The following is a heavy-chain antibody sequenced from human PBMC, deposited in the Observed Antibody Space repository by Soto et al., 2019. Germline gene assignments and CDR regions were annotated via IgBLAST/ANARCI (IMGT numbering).Heavy chain of an antibody. J-gene: IGHJ4*02. CDR2: LYNTEST. Sequence: SETLSLTCTVSGASISSYYWSWIRQPPGKGLEWIGYLYNTESTSYNPSLKSRVTISVDTSKNQFSLKVSSVIAADTAVYYCARHLRVVGADFDYWGQGTLVTVSS. CDR1: GASISSYY. CDR3: ARHLRVVGADFDY. V-gene: IGHV4-59*08. D-gene: IGHD1-26*01.